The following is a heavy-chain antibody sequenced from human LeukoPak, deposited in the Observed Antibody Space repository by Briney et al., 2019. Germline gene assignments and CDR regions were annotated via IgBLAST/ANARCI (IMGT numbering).Heavy chain of an antibody. CDR3: ASLHPSFYGHYVTPDFWFDY. V-gene: IGHV4-30-4*07. Sequence: SQTLCLTCALSGRSISSGGYSWSWIRQPPGKGLEWIGYIYYSGSTYYNPSLKSRVTISVDTSKNQFSLKLRSVTAADTAVYYCASLHPSFYGHYVTPDFWFDYWGQGTLVTVSS. J-gene: IGHJ4*02. CDR1: GRSISSGGYS. D-gene: IGHD4-17*01. CDR2: IYYSGST.